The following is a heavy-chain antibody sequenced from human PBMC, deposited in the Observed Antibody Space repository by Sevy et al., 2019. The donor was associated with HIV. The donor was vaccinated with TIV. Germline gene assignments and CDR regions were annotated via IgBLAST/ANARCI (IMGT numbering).Heavy chain of an antibody. Sequence: ASVKVSCKASGYTFTSYVMNWVRQAPGQGLEWMGWINTNTGNPTYAQGFTGRFVFSLDTSVSTASLQISSLKAEDTAVYYCARGECSSSSYYYYYGMDVWGQGATVTVSS. V-gene: IGHV7-4-1*02. J-gene: IGHJ6*02. CDR1: GYTFTSYV. D-gene: IGHD2-2*01. CDR3: ARGECSSSSYYYYYGMDV. CDR2: INTNTGNP.